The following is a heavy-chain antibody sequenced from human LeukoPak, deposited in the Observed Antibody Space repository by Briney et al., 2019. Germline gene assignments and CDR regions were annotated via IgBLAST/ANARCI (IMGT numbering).Heavy chain of an antibody. CDR1: GFTFSSYW. D-gene: IGHD5-12*01. V-gene: IGHV3-74*01. CDR2: INSDGSST. Sequence: GGSLRLSCAASGFTFSSYWMHWVRQAPGKGLVWVSRINSDGSSTSYADSVKGRFTISRDNAKNTLYLQMNSLRAEDTAVYYCARDRYSGYDFSVPRNWFDPWGQGTLVTVSS. J-gene: IGHJ5*02. CDR3: ARDRYSGYDFSVPRNWFDP.